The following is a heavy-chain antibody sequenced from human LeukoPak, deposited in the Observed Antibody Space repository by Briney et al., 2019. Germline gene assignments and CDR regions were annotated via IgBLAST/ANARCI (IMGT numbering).Heavy chain of an antibody. CDR1: GFTFSIFG. CDR3: ARDPYSGYVDY. D-gene: IGHD5-12*01. Sequence: GGSLRLSCVASGFTFSIFGMHWVRQAPGKGLEWVAVISYDGNEKYFGDSVKGRFTISRDNSKNTLYLQMNSLRAEDTAVYYCARDPYSGYVDYWGQGTLVTVSS. CDR2: ISYDGNEK. V-gene: IGHV3-30*03. J-gene: IGHJ4*02.